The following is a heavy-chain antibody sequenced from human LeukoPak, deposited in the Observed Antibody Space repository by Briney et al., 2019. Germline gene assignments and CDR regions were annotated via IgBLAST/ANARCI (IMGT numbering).Heavy chain of an antibody. CDR1: GGSFSGYY. Sequence: SETLSLTCAVYGGSFSGYYWSLIRRPPGKGLEWIGEINHSGSTNYNPSLKSRVTISVDTSKNQFSLKLSSVTAADTAVYYCARGPPIVVVPAAISPYYFDYWGQGTLVTVSS. CDR2: INHSGST. J-gene: IGHJ4*02. V-gene: IGHV4-34*01. D-gene: IGHD2-2*02. CDR3: ARGPPIVVVPAAISPYYFDY.